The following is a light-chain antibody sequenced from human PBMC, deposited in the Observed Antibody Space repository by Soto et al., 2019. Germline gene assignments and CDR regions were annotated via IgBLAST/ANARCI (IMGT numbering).Light chain of an antibody. CDR3: HQYHLWPWT. Sequence: EIVLTQSPGTLSLSPGERATLSCGASQSVTSNYLAWYQQKPGQAPRLLIFGASIRVKGIPARFSGSGSGKEFTLTISSLKSEDFAVYYCHQYHLWPWTLGQGTKVDIK. V-gene: IGKV3-20*01. CDR2: GAS. J-gene: IGKJ1*01. CDR1: QSVTSNY.